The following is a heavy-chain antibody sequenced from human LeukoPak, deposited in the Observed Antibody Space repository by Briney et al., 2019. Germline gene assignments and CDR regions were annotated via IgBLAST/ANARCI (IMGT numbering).Heavy chain of an antibody. D-gene: IGHD3-10*01. J-gene: IGHJ4*02. CDR2: IYTSGST. Sequence: SETLSLTCTVSGGSISSGSYYWSWIRQPAGKGLEWIGRIYTSGSTNYNPSLKSRVSISVDTSKNQFSRMLSSETAADTPVYYCSSHRGFILDYWGQGTLVTVSS. CDR3: SSHRGFILDY. V-gene: IGHV4-61*02. CDR1: GGSISSGSYY.